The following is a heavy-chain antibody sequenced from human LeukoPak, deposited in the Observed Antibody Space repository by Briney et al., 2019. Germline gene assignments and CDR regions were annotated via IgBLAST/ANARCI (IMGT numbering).Heavy chain of an antibody. V-gene: IGHV3-30-3*01. CDR2: MSPDGNKK. CDR1: GFTFSDYN. J-gene: IGHJ4*02. D-gene: IGHD3-10*01. Sequence: PGGSLTLSCAASGFTFSDYNMHWVSQAPGKGLDWVALMSPDGNKKYYADSVKGRFTISRDNSKKTVDLQLNSLRAEVTAVDYCARDLIGRYTFDYCGQGTLVTVSS. CDR3: ARDLIGRYTFDY.